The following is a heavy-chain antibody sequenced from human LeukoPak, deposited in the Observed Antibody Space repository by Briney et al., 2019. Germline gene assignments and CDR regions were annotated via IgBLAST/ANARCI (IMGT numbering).Heavy chain of an antibody. Sequence: GASVKVSCKASGGTFSSYAISWVRQAPGQGLEWMGGIIPIFGTANYAQKFQGRVTITADESTSTAYMELSSLRSEDTAVYCCARVPYCSGGSCLLRGYYFDYWGQGTLVTVSS. CDR3: ARVPYCSGGSCLLRGYYFDY. CDR1: GGTFSSYA. CDR2: IIPIFGTA. D-gene: IGHD2-15*01. J-gene: IGHJ4*02. V-gene: IGHV1-69*01.